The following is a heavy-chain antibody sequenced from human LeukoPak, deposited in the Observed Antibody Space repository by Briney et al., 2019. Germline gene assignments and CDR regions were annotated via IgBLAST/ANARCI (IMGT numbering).Heavy chain of an antibody. V-gene: IGHV4-59*01. CDR3: ARGNAD. Sequence: SETLSLTCTVSGGSINSYYWSWIRQTPGKGLEWIGYISYSGSTNYNPSLKSRITISLGTSKNQFFLKLNSVTAADTALYYCARGNADWGQGTLVTVSS. J-gene: IGHJ4*02. CDR2: ISYSGST. CDR1: GGSINSYY.